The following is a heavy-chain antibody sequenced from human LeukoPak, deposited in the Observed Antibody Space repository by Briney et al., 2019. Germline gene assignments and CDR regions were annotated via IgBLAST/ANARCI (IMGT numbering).Heavy chain of an antibody. CDR3: AKDAHHYYDSSGYSFDY. J-gene: IGHJ4*02. CDR2: IRYDGSNK. V-gene: IGHV3-30*02. Sequence: GGSLRLSCAASGFTFSSYGMHWVRQAPGKGLEWVAFIRYDGSNKCYADSVKGRFTISRDNSKNTLYLQMNSLRAEDTAVYYCAKDAHHYYDSSGYSFDYWGQGTLVTVSS. CDR1: GFTFSSYG. D-gene: IGHD3-22*01.